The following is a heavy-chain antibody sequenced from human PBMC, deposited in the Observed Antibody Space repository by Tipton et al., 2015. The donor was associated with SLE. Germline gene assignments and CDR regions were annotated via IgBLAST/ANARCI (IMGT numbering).Heavy chain of an antibody. V-gene: IGHV4-59*01. J-gene: IGHJ3*02. CDR1: GGSISSYY. CDR3: ARRNIVGYTFDI. D-gene: IGHD5-12*01. Sequence: TLSLTCTVSGGSISSYYWSWIRQPPGKGLEWIGYIYYSGSTNYNPSLKSRVTISVDTSKNQFSLKLSSVTAADTAVYYCARRNIVGYTFDIRGQGTMVTVSS. CDR2: IYYSGST.